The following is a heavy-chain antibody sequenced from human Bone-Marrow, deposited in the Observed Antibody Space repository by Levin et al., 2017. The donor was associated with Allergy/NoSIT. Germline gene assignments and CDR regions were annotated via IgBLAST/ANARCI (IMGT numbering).Heavy chain of an antibody. V-gene: IGHV3-23*01. J-gene: IGHJ2*01. Sequence: TGGSLRLSCRASGFTFSSYAMTWVRQAPGKGLEWVSTIGVNVATTYYADSVKGRFTISRDNSNNTLSLQMNSLRAGDTAIYYCAKDVRAWGPYYSFDLWGRGTLVTVSS. CDR3: AKDVRAWGPYYSFDL. CDR2: IGVNVATT. CDR1: GFTFSSYA. D-gene: IGHD1-26*01.